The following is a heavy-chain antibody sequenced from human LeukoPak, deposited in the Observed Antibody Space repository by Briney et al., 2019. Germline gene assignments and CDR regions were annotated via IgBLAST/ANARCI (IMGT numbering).Heavy chain of an antibody. D-gene: IGHD6-19*01. CDR1: GGSISSSNW. V-gene: IGHV4-4*02. J-gene: IGHJ4*02. Sequence: SETLSLTCAVSGGSISSSNWWSWVRQPPGKGLEWIGEINHSGSTNYNPSLKSRVTISVDTSKNQFSLKLSSVTAADTAVYYCARLTGIAVIDYWGQGTLVTVSS. CDR2: INHSGST. CDR3: ARLTGIAVIDY.